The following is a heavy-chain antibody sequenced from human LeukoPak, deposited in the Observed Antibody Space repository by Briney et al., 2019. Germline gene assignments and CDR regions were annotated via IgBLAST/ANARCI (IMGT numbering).Heavy chain of an antibody. CDR3: ANTLVRGVIPDS. CDR1: GFTFSSYS. Sequence: GGFLRLSCAASGFTFSSYSMNWVRQAPGKGLEWVSSISSSGTYIHYADSVKGRFTVSRDNAKNSLYLQMNSLRAEDTAVYYCANTLVRGVIPDSWGQGTLVTVSS. D-gene: IGHD3-10*01. J-gene: IGHJ4*02. CDR2: ISSSGTYI. V-gene: IGHV3-21*01.